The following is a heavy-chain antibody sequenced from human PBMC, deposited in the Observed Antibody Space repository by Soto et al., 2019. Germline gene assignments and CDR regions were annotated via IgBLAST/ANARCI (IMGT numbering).Heavy chain of an antibody. CDR3: ARGWGTTVTTFQWYYFDY. CDR1: GGSFSGYY. J-gene: IGHJ4*02. D-gene: IGHD4-17*01. V-gene: IGHV4-34*01. CDR2: INHSGST. Sequence: QVQLQQWGAGLLKPSETLSLTCAVYGGSFSGYYWSWIHQPPGKGLEWIGEINHSGSTNYNPSLKSRVTISVDTSKNQFSLKLSSVTAADTAVYYCARGWGTTVTTFQWYYFDYWGQGTLVTVSS.